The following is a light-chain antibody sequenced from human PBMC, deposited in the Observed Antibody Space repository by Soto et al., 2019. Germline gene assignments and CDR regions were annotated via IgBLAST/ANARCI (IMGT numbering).Light chain of an antibody. J-gene: IGKJ3*01. CDR2: DAS. CDR3: QKCDYLPI. V-gene: IGKV3-11*01. Sequence: EIVLTQSPDTLSLSPGERATLSCRASQRVSSYLAWYQQKPGQAPRLLIYDASNRATGIPARFSGSGSGTDFTLTISSLEPEDVATYYCQKCDYLPIFGPGTTVDFK. CDR1: QRVSSY.